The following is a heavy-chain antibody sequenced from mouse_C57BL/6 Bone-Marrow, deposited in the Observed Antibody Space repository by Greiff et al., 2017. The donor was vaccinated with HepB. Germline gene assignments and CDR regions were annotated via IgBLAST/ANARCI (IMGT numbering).Heavy chain of an antibody. D-gene: IGHD1-1*01. CDR3: ARSLYYYGSSYYFDY. CDR2: INPSTGGT. J-gene: IGHJ2*01. CDR1: GYSFTGYY. Sequence: EVMLVESGPELVKPGASVKISCKASGYSFTGYYMNWVKQSPEKSLEWIGEINPSTGGTTYNQKFKAKATLTVDKSSSTAYMQLKSLTSEDSAVYYCARSLYYYGSSYYFDYWGQGTTLTVSS. V-gene: IGHV1-42*01.